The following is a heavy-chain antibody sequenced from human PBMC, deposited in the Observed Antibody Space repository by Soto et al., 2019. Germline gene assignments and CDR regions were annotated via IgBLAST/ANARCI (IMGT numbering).Heavy chain of an antibody. CDR2: IYYSGSS. Sequence: SETLSLTCTVSGGSISSYYWSWIRQPPGKGLEWIGYIYYSGSSNYNPSLKSRVTISVDTSKNQFSLKLSSVTAADTAVYYCARDYYGSGSPPLGYWGQGTLVTVSS. D-gene: IGHD3-10*01. CDR3: ARDYYGSGSPPLGY. V-gene: IGHV4-59*01. CDR1: GGSISSYY. J-gene: IGHJ4*02.